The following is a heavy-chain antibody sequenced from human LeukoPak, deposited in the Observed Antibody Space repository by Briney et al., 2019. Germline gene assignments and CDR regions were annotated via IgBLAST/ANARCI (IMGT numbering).Heavy chain of an antibody. V-gene: IGHV1-18*01. D-gene: IGHD2-2*01. CDR1: GYTFTSYG. CDR3: ARRVVVPAETSPPAKIWFDP. CDR2: ISAYNGNT. J-gene: IGHJ5*02. Sequence: ASVKVSCKASGYTFTSYGISWVRQAPGQGLEWMGWISAYNGNTNYAQKLQGRVTMTTDTSTSTAYMELRSLRSDDTAVYYCARRVVVPAETSPPAKIWFDPWGQGTLVTVSS.